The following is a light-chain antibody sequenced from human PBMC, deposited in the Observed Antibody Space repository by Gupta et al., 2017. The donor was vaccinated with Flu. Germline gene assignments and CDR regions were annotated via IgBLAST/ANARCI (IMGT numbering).Light chain of an antibody. CDR3: AAWDDSLNAWV. CDR1: RSNIGSNT. V-gene: IGLV1-44*01. CDR2: SND. Sequence: SVLPPPPSPSGTPRQRGIISCSGTRSNIGSNTVNWYQQLPGTAPKLLIYSNDQRPSGVPDRFSGSKSGTSASLAISGLQSEDEADYYCAAWDDSLNAWVFGGGTKLTVL. J-gene: IGLJ3*02.